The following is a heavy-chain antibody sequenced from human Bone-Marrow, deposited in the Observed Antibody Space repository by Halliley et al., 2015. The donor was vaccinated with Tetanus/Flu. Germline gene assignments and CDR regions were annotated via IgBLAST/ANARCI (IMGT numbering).Heavy chain of an antibody. V-gene: IGHV3-11*01. CDR2: IAGSGSYR. J-gene: IGHJ4*02. CDR3: ARSGYNYAFED. Sequence: SVSPIAGSGSYRRYADPVGGRFTVSRDNAKNSLYLQMNSLRVEDTAVYYCARSGYNYAFEDWGPGTLVTVSS. D-gene: IGHD5-18*01.